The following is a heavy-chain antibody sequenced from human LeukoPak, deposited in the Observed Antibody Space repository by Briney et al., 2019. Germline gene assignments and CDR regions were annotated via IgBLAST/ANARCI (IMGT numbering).Heavy chain of an antibody. J-gene: IGHJ3*02. Sequence: GESLKISCKGSGYSFTSYWIGWVRQMPGKGLERMGIIYPGDSDTRYSPSFQGQVTISADKSISTAYLQWSSLKASDTAMYYCARRRTQYYYDSSGYDDAFDIWGQGTMVTVSS. D-gene: IGHD3-22*01. CDR3: ARRRTQYYYDSSGYDDAFDI. CDR2: IYPGDSDT. CDR1: GYSFTSYW. V-gene: IGHV5-51*01.